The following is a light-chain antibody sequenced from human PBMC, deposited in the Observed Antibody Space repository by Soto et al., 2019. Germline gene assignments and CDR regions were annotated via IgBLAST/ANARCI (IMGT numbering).Light chain of an antibody. V-gene: IGKV3-15*01. CDR3: QPYNKLPLN. Sequence: MTESQNTLSVSPVEGDTLYCRASQGIGDTLAWYQHKPGQTPRLLIYDTSTRATGVPTRFSGSRSGAEFTLTINSLQSEEFAVYYCQPYNKLPLNFCGGTKVDI. J-gene: IGKJ4*01. CDR2: DTS. CDR1: QGIGDT.